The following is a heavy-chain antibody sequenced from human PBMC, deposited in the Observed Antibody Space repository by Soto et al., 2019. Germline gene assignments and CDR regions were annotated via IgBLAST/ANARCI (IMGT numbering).Heavy chain of an antibody. CDR2: ISGNGEVI. Sequence: GGSLRLSCAASGFTFGDYYIHWIRRAPGKGLEWISYISGNGEVIQYAASARGRFTISRDNAGNSVYLEMESLRDEDTALYYCARDVDADFRTDFDYWGRGTLVTVSS. J-gene: IGHJ4*02. D-gene: IGHD4-17*01. CDR1: GFTFGDYY. V-gene: IGHV3-11*01. CDR3: ARDVDADFRTDFDY.